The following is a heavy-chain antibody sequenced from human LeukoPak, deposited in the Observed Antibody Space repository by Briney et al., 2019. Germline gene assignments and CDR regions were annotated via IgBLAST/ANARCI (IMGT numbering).Heavy chain of an antibody. Sequence: TGGSLRLSCAASGFTFSNYWMSWVRQAPGKGLEWVSSISSSSSYIYYADSVKGRFTISRDNAKNSLYLQMNSLRAEDTAVYYCARAYDIPDAFDIWGQGTMVTVSS. CDR3: ARAYDIPDAFDI. J-gene: IGHJ3*02. CDR2: ISSSSSYI. V-gene: IGHV3-21*01. CDR1: GFTFSNYW. D-gene: IGHD3-9*01.